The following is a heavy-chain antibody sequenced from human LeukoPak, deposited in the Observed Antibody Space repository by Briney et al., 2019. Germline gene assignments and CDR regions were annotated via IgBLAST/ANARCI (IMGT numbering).Heavy chain of an antibody. CDR3: ARGAYYYSRNYYYYYMDV. V-gene: IGHV3-11*01. CDR2: ISSSGSTI. Sequence: GGSLRLSCAASGFTFSDYYMSWIRQAPGKGLEWVSYISSSGSTIYYADSVKGRFTISRDNAKNSLFLQMNSLRAEDTAVYYCARGAYYYSRNYYYYYMDVWGKGTTVTVSS. J-gene: IGHJ6*03. CDR1: GFTFSDYY. D-gene: IGHD3-22*01.